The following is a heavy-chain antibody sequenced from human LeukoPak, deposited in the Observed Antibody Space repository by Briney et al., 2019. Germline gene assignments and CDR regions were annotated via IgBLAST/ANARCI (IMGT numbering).Heavy chain of an antibody. Sequence: ASVKVSCKASGYTFTGYYMHWVRQAPGQGLEWMGWINPNSGGTNYAQKFQGRVTMTRDTSISTAYMELSRLRSDDTAVYYCARGMVSSSAFMDVWGKGTAVTVSS. CDR2: INPNSGGT. CDR1: GYTFTGYY. CDR3: ARGMVSSSAFMDV. V-gene: IGHV1-2*02. D-gene: IGHD6-13*01. J-gene: IGHJ6*03.